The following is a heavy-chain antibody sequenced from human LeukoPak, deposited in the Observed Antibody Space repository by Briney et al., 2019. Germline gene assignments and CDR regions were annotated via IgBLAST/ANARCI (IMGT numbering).Heavy chain of an antibody. J-gene: IGHJ4*02. CDR3: ASLPAPMYYFNY. CDR1: GFTFSSYW. D-gene: IGHD2-2*01. V-gene: IGHV3-7*01. CDR2: INQDGGQK. Sequence: GGSLRLSCAASGFTFSSYWMRWVRQAPGKGLEWVANINQDGGQKNYMDSVKGRFTVSRDNAGNSLYLQMNSLRAEDTAVYYCASLPAPMYYFNYWGQGTLVTVSS.